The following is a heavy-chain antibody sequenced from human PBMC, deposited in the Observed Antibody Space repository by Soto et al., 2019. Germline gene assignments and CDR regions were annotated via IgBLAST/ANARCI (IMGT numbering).Heavy chain of an antibody. V-gene: IGHV1-69*01. CDR1: GGTIDSNS. D-gene: IGHD6-19*01. J-gene: IGHJ4*02. CDR2: IIPIFGTA. Sequence: GAPVEATSKESGGTIDSNSRSWVQQAPGQGLEWMGGIIPIFGTANYAQKFQGRVTITADESTSTAYMELSSLRSEDTAVYYCARDQEGAVAGFDYWGQGTLVTVSS. CDR3: ARDQEGAVAGFDY.